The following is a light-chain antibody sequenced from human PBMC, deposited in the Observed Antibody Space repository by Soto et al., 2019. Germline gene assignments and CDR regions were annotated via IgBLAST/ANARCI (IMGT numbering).Light chain of an antibody. V-gene: IGKV1-5*03. Sequence: VQMTHPPSTLSAFVLYRVTITFLASQSISTSLAWYQQKPGKAPKLLIYMASILESGVPTRFSGSGSATEFTLSINSLQPDDFATYYCQQYGSYSRTFGQGTKVDIK. J-gene: IGKJ1*01. CDR1: QSISTS. CDR3: QQYGSYSRT. CDR2: MAS.